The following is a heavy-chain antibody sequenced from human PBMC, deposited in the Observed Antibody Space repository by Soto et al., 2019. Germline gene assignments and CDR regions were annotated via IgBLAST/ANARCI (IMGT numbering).Heavy chain of an antibody. Sequence: QVQLVQSGAEVKKPGSSVKVSCKASGGTFSSYAISWVRQAPGQGLEWMGGIIPIVGTANYAQKFQGRVTITADASTSTAYMELSSLRSEDTAVYYCARDSRDCSSTSCYPYYYYYGMDVWGQGTTVTVSS. CDR2: IIPIVGTA. CDR1: GGTFSSYA. D-gene: IGHD2-2*01. J-gene: IGHJ6*02. V-gene: IGHV1-69*01. CDR3: ARDSRDCSSTSCYPYYYYYGMDV.